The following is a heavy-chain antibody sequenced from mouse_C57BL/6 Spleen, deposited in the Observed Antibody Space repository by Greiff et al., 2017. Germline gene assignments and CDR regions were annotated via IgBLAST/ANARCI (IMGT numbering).Heavy chain of an antibody. D-gene: IGHD2-3*01. CDR3: ARTDGYPFAY. CDR2: ISSGSSTI. Sequence: EVKLVVSGGGLVKPGGSLKLSCAASGFTFSDYGMHWVRQAPEKGLEWVAYISSGSSTIYYADTVKGRFTISRDNAKNHLFLQMTSLRSEDTAMYYCARTDGYPFAYWGQGTRVTVSA. V-gene: IGHV5-17*01. J-gene: IGHJ3*01. CDR1: GFTFSDYG.